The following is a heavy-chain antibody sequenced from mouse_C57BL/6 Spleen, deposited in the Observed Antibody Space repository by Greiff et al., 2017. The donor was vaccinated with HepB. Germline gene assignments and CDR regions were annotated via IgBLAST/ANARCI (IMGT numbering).Heavy chain of an antibody. CDR1: GYTFTSYW. J-gene: IGHJ3*01. CDR3: ARRADDYDGGAWFAY. D-gene: IGHD2-4*01. V-gene: IGHV1-61*01. Sequence: VQLQQPGAELVRPGSSVKLSCKASGYTFTSYWMDWVKQRPGQGLEWIGNIYPSDSETHYNQKFKDKATLTVDKSSSTAYMQLSSLTSEDSAVYYCARRADDYDGGAWFAYWGQGTLVTVSA. CDR2: IYPSDSET.